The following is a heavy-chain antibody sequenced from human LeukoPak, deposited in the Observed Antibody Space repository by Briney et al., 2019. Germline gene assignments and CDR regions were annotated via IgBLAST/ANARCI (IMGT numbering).Heavy chain of an antibody. CDR1: GFTFSSYG. V-gene: IGHV3-30*02. CDR3: ARDLRGYYYYMDV. Sequence: GGSLRLSCAASGFTFSSYGMHWVRQAPGKGLEWVAFIRYDGSNKYYADSVKGRFTISRDNSKNTLYLQMNSLRAEDTAVYYCARDLRGYYYYMDVWGKGTTVTVSS. CDR2: IRYDGSNK. J-gene: IGHJ6*03. D-gene: IGHD3-3*01.